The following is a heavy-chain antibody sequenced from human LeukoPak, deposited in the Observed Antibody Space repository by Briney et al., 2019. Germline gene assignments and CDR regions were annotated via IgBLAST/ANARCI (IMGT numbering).Heavy chain of an antibody. CDR1: GGSISSSSYY. Sequence: PSETLSLTCTVSGGSISSSSYYWGWIRQPPGKGLEWIGSIYYSGSTYYNPSLKSRVTISVDTSKNQFSLKLSSVTAADTAVYYCARATSVAGRPFDYWGQGTLVTVSS. D-gene: IGHD6-19*01. CDR3: ARATSVAGRPFDY. J-gene: IGHJ4*02. CDR2: IYYSGST. V-gene: IGHV4-39*07.